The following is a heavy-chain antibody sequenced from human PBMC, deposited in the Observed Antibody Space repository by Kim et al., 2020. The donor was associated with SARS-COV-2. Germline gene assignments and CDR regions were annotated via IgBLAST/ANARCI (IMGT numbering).Heavy chain of an antibody. Sequence: KKYYADPGKGRFTISRDNSKNTLYLQMNSLRAEDTAVYYCARGSGYYLDYWGQGTLVTVSS. CDR3: ARGSGYYLDY. CDR2: KK. J-gene: IGHJ4*02. V-gene: IGHV3-33*01. D-gene: IGHD3-22*01.